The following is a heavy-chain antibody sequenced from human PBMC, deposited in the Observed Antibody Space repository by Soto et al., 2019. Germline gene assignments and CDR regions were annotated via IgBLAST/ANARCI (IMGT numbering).Heavy chain of an antibody. V-gene: IGHV3-48*02. Sequence: PGGSLRLSCAASRFTFSSYSMNWVLQAPGKGLEWVSYISSSSSTIYYADSVKGRFTISRDNAKNSLYLQMNSLRDEDTAVYYCARDKLRSRDAFDIWGQGTMVTVSS. CDR3: ARDKLRSRDAFDI. CDR2: ISSSSSTI. J-gene: IGHJ3*02. CDR1: RFTFSSYS. D-gene: IGHD6-6*01.